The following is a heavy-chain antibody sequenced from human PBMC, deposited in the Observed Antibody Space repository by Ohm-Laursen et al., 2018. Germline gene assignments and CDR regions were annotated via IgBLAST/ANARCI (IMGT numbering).Heavy chain of an antibody. CDR1: GFTFDDYA. CDR2: ISWNSGSI. Sequence: SLRLSCSASGFTFDDYAMHWVRQAPGKGLEWVSGISWNSGSIGYADSVKGRFTISRDNSKNTLYLQMNSLRAEDTAVYYCAKGGWRDAFDIWGQGTMVTVSS. V-gene: IGHV3-9*01. CDR3: AKGGWRDAFDI. J-gene: IGHJ3*02.